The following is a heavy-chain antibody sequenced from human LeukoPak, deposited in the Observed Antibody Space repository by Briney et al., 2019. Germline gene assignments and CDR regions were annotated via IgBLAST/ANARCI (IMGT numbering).Heavy chain of an antibody. Sequence: SETLSLTCTVSGGSISSSSYYWGWIRQPPGKGLEWIGSIYYSGSTYYNPSLKSRVTISVDTSKNQFSLKLSSVTAADTAVYYCARVVGGGPQYYYYYYMDVWGKGTTVTVSS. V-gene: IGHV4-39*07. CDR2: IYYSGST. J-gene: IGHJ6*03. CDR3: ARVVGGGPQYYYYYYMDV. CDR1: GGSISSSSYY. D-gene: IGHD2-15*01.